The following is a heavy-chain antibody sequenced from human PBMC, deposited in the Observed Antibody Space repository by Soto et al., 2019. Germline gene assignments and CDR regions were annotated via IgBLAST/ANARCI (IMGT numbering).Heavy chain of an antibody. CDR1: GYTFTSYG. J-gene: IGHJ5*02. V-gene: IGHV1-18*03. Sequence: QVQLVQSGAEVKKPGASVKVSCKASGYTFTSYGISWVRQAPGQGLEWMGWISTYSGNTNYAQKLQGRVTMTRDTSTSKAYMAMGSLGSDDMAAYYCAGDLFPGVLPNSWFDPWGQGTLVTVSS. CDR2: ISTYSGNT. CDR3: AGDLFPGVLPNSWFDP. D-gene: IGHD3-10*01.